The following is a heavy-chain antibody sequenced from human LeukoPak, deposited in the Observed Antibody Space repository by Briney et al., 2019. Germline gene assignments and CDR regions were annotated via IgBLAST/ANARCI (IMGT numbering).Heavy chain of an antibody. J-gene: IGHJ4*02. CDR3: AKVSCSSTSCPIDY. Sequence: SLRLSCAASGFTFDDYAMHWVRQAPGKVLEWVSGISWNSGSIGYADSVKGRFTISRDNAKDSLYLQMNSLRAEDTALYYCAKVSCSSTSCPIDYWGQGTLVTVSS. D-gene: IGHD2-2*01. CDR1: GFTFDDYA. CDR2: ISWNSGSI. V-gene: IGHV3-9*01.